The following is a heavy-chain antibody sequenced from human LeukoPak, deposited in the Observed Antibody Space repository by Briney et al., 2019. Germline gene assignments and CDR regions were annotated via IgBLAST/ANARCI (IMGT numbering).Heavy chain of an antibody. CDR3: ARATYYYDSSGYLNY. CDR1: GFTFSSYG. Sequence: PGGSLRLSCVASGFTFSSYGMHWVRQAPGKGLEWVAVIWYDGSNKYYADSVKGRFTISRDNSKNTLYLQMNSLRAEDTAVYYCARATYYYDSSGYLNYWGQGTLVTVSS. J-gene: IGHJ4*02. D-gene: IGHD3-22*01. V-gene: IGHV3-33*01. CDR2: IWYDGSNK.